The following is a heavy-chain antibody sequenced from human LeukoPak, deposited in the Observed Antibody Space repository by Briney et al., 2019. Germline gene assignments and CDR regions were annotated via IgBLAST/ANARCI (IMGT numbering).Heavy chain of an antibody. CDR3: AREAITIFRVVTYY. D-gene: IGHD3-3*01. V-gene: IGHV4-30-2*01. CDR1: GGSISSGGYY. CDR2: IYHSGST. J-gene: IGHJ4*02. Sequence: SQTLSLTCTVSGGSISSGGYYWSWIRQPPGKGLEWIGYIYHSGSTYYNPSLKSRVTISVDRSKNQFSLKLSSVTAADTAVYYCAREAITIFRVVTYYWGQGTLVTVSS.